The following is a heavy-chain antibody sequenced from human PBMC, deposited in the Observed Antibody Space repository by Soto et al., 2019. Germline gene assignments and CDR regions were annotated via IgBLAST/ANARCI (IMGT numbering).Heavy chain of an antibody. CDR1: GGSISSGGYY. D-gene: IGHD2-15*01. J-gene: IGHJ6*02. Sequence: SETLSLTCTVSGGSISSGGYYWSWIRQHPGKGLEWIGYIYYSGSTYYNPSLKSRVTISVDTSKNQFPLKLSSVTAADTAVYYCARDEGYCSGGSCYYYGMDVWGQGTAVTVSS. V-gene: IGHV4-31*03. CDR2: IYYSGST. CDR3: ARDEGYCSGGSCYYYGMDV.